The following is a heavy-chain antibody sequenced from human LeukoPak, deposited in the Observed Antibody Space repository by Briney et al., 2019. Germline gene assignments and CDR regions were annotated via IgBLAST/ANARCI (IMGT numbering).Heavy chain of an antibody. CDR1: GFTFSSYG. J-gene: IGHJ4*02. Sequence: PGGSLRLSCAASGFTFSSYGMHWVRQAPGKGLEWVAVIWYDGSNKYYADSVKGRFTISRDNSKNTLYLQMNSPRAEDTAVYYCAKEPTYYYDSSGYYLDYWGQGTLVTVSS. D-gene: IGHD3-22*01. CDR3: AKEPTYYYDSSGYYLDY. V-gene: IGHV3-33*06. CDR2: IWYDGSNK.